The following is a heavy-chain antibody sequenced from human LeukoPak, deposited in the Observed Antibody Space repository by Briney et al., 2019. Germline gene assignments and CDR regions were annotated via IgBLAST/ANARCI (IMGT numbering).Heavy chain of an antibody. CDR2: IYYSVCT. D-gene: IGHD3-22*01. Sequence: PSETLSLTCTFSVCSISSSSYYWGWIRQPPGKGLEWIWRIYYSVCTYYNPSLKSRVTISVDTSKNQFSLHVSSLTAAHTPVYYCARLNYYYDSSGYYPSSPFDYWGQGTLVTVSS. V-gene: IGHV4-39*01. CDR3: ARLNYYYDSSGYYPSSPFDY. J-gene: IGHJ4*02. CDR1: VCSISSSSYY.